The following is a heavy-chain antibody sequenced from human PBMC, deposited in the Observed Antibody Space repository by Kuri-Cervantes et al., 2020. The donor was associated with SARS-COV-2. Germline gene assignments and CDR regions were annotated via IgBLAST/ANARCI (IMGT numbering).Heavy chain of an antibody. V-gene: IGHV1-18*04. CDR2: IRVSNGNT. J-gene: IGHJ3*02. CDR1: GYTVSSYG. D-gene: IGHD1-26*01. CDR3: ARSYYGRYSDGFDI. Sequence: ASVKVSCKGYGYTVSSYGIAWVRQAPGQGLEWMAWIRVSNGNTNSAQKFQARVAMTTDTSTNTVFMELRSLRSDVTAVYYCARSYYGRYSDGFDIWGQGTLVTVSS.